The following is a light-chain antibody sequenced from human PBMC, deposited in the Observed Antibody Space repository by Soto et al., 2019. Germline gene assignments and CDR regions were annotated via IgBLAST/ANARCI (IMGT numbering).Light chain of an antibody. Sequence: DIQMTQSPSSVSASVGDRVTITCRTSQGISSWLAWFQRKPGKPLRLLIYAASSLQSGVPSRFSGSGYGTDFTLTISSLQPEDFATYYCQPANSFPLTFGEGTKVEIK. V-gene: IGKV1-12*01. CDR1: QGISSW. CDR2: AAS. CDR3: QPANSFPLT. J-gene: IGKJ4*01.